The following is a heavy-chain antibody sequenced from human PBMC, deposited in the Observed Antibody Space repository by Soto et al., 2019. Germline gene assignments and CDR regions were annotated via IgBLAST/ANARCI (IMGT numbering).Heavy chain of an antibody. CDR3: ARDQGESFFPFDY. D-gene: IGHD1-26*01. J-gene: IGHJ4*02. CDR1: GYTFTSYA. V-gene: IGHV1-3*01. CDR2: INAGNGNT. Sequence: ASVKVSFKASGYTFTSYAMHWVRQAPGQRLEWMGWINAGNGNTKYSQKFQGRVTITRDTSASTAYMELSSLRSEDTAVYYCARDQGESFFPFDYWGQGTLVTVSS.